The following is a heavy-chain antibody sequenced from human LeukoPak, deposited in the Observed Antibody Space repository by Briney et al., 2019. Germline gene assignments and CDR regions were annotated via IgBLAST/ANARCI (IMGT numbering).Heavy chain of an antibody. D-gene: IGHD3-10*01. J-gene: IGHJ4*02. Sequence: GGSLRLSCDASGFIFSDYYMSWIRQAPGKGLEWISSISNPSSTIYYADSVKGRFTISRDNAKNSLYLQMNSLRAEDTAVYYCARCGDGLPCDFDYWGQGTLVTVSS. V-gene: IGHV3-11*04. CDR3: ARCGDGLPCDFDY. CDR2: ISNPSSTI. CDR1: GFIFSDYY.